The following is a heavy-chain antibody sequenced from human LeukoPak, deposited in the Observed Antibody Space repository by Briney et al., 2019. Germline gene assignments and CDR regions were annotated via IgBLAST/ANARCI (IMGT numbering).Heavy chain of an antibody. CDR2: IYTSGST. D-gene: IGHD3-22*01. Sequence: TLSLTCTVSGGSISSGSYYWNWIRQPAGKGLEWIGRIYTSGSTNYNPSLKSRVTISVDRSKNQFSLKLTSVTAADTAVYYRARAVEYYYDSSGYFFDYWGQGTLVTVSS. CDR3: ARAVEYYYDSSGYFFDY. V-gene: IGHV4-61*02. CDR1: GGSISSGSYY. J-gene: IGHJ4*02.